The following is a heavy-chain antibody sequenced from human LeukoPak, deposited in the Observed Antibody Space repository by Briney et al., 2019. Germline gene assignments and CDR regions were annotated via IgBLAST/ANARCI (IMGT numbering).Heavy chain of an antibody. J-gene: IGHJ3*01. Sequence: SVTVSCKSSGGTISTHAINWVRQAPGQGLEWMGRIIPILSQTNYALKFRGRFTMTADESTNTAYMELSSLKSEDTAVYFCAKVRGSDAFDLWGQGTMVTVSS. CDR3: AKVRGSDAFDL. CDR2: IIPILSQT. CDR1: GGTISTHA. D-gene: IGHD3-10*01. V-gene: IGHV1-69*11.